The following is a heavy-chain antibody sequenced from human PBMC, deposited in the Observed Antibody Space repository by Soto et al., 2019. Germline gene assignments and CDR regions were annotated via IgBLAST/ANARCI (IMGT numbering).Heavy chain of an antibody. CDR2: IYYSGST. J-gene: IGHJ4*02. CDR1: GGSISSNSYY. Sequence: PSETLSLTCTVSGGSISSNSYYWGCIRQPPGKGLEWIGSIYYSGSTYYNPSLKSRVTISVDTSKSHFSLKLSSVTAADTAVYYCASSIAARSGSVDYWGQGTLVTSPQ. V-gene: IGHV4-39*02. D-gene: IGHD6-6*01. CDR3: ASSIAARSGSVDY.